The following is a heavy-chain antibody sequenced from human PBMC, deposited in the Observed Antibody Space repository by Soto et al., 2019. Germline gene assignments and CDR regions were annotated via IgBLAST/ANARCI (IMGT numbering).Heavy chain of an antibody. V-gene: IGHV4-31*03. CDR2: IYYSGST. D-gene: IGHD5-12*01. Sequence: QVQLQESSPGLVKPSQTLSLTCTVSGGSISSGGYYWSWIRQHPGKGLEWIGYIYYSGSTYYNPSLKSRVTISVDTSKNQFSLKLSSVTAADTAVYYCAREEGGGYDHRWFDPWGQGTLVTVSS. CDR3: AREEGGGYDHRWFDP. J-gene: IGHJ5*02. CDR1: GGSISSGGYY.